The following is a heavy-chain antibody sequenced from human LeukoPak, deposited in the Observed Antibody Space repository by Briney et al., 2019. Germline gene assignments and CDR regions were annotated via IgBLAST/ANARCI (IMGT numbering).Heavy chain of an antibody. CDR3: ARQDYCSSTSCYLWDAFDI. CDR2: IYYSGST. D-gene: IGHD2-2*01. J-gene: IGHJ3*02. Sequence: PSETLSLTCTVSGGSISSSSYYWGWIRQPPGKGLEWIGSIYYSGSTYYNPSLKSRVTISVDTSKNQFSLKLSSVTAADTAVYYCARQDYCSSTSCYLWDAFDIWGQGTMVTVSS. CDR1: GGSISSSSYY. V-gene: IGHV4-39*01.